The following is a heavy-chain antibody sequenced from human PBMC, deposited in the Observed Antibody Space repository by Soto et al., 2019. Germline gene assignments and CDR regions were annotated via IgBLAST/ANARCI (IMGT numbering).Heavy chain of an antibody. D-gene: IGHD6-13*01. J-gene: IGHJ4*02. Sequence: GASVKVSCKASGYTFTGYYMHWVRQAPGQGLEWMGWINPNSGGTNYAQKFQGRVTMTRDTSSSTAYMELSRLRSDDAAVYYCARDGPSGIAAAGPYYFDYWGQGTLVTVSS. CDR3: ARDGPSGIAAAGPYYFDY. CDR1: GYTFTGYY. V-gene: IGHV1-2*02. CDR2: INPNSGGT.